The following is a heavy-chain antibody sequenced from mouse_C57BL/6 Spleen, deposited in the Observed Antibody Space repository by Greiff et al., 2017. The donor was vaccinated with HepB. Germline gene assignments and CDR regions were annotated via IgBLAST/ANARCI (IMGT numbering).Heavy chain of an antibody. CDR3: ARKELRFYYVDY. D-gene: IGHD3-2*02. J-gene: IGHJ2*01. CDR2: ISSGSSTI. Sequence: EVKVEESGGGLVKPGGSLKLSCAASGFTFSDYGMHWVRQAPEKGLEWVAYISSGSSTIYYADTVKGRFTISRDNAKNTLFLQMTSLRSEDTAMYYCARKELRFYYVDYWGQGTTLTVPS. CDR1: GFTFSDYG. V-gene: IGHV5-17*01.